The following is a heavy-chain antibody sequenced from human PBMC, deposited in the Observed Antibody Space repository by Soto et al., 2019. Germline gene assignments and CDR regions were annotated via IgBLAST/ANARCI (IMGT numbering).Heavy chain of an antibody. J-gene: IGHJ2*01. Sequence: QVQLQESGPGLVKPSETLSLTCTVSGGSISSYYWSWIRQPPGKGLDWIGYIYYSGSTNYNTSLKSRFTISVDTSKNHFSLKLSSVTAADTAVYYDPSGYGDYGYWYFELWGRGPLVTVFS. D-gene: IGHD4-17*01. CDR1: GGSISSYY. CDR2: IYYSGST. V-gene: IGHV4-59*08. CDR3: PSGYGDYGYWYFEL.